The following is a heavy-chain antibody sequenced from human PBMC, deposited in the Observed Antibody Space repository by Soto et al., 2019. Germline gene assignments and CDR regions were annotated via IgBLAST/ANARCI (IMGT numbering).Heavy chain of an antibody. D-gene: IGHD5-12*01. CDR2: INPNSGGT. J-gene: IGHJ4*02. Sequence: ASVKVSCKASGYTFTGYYMHWVRQAPGQGLEWMGWINPNSGGTDYAQKFQGRVTMTRDTSIRSAYMELSRLRSDDTAIYYCARANSGDDDEFDYWGQGTQVTAPQ. V-gene: IGHV1-2*02. CDR1: GYTFTGYY. CDR3: ARANSGDDDEFDY.